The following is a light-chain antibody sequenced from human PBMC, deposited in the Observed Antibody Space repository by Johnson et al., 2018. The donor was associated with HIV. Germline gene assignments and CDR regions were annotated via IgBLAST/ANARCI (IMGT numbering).Light chain of an antibody. CDR3: GTWERSLIAYV. Sequence: QPVLTQPPSVSAAPGQKVTISCSGGSSNIGNNYVSWYQQFPGTAPKLLIYENNKRPSDSPERFSGSKYGTSDNMGITGIKNGDEAEYYCGTWERSLIAYVFGTGTKVTVL. CDR2: ENN. J-gene: IGLJ1*01. V-gene: IGLV1-51*02. CDR1: SSNIGNNY.